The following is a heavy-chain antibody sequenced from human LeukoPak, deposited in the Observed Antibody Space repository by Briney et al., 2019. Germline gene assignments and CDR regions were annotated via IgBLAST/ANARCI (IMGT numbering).Heavy chain of an antibody. J-gene: IGHJ6*03. D-gene: IGHD3-3*02. CDR3: ARGKLGYYYYHMDA. V-gene: IGHV1-2*02. CDR2: INPNSGGT. CDR1: GYTFTDYY. Sequence: ASVKVSCKASGYTFTDYYMHWVRQAPGQGLEWMGWINPNSGGTNYAQKFQGRVTMTRDTSISTAYMELSRLRSDDTAVYRCARGKLGYYYYHMDAWGKGTTVTVSS.